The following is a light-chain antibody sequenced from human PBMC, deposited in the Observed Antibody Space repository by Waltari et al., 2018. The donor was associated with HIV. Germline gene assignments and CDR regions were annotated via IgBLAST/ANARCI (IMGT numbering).Light chain of an antibody. CDR1: DNNA. CDR3: CAYVGYGTKFV. J-gene: IGLJ1*01. V-gene: IGLV2-23*02. CDR2: AVE. Sequence: ARAQPPSVSGSPGQSTTISSADLDNNAVSWYQLHPGKAPKVILYAVERRPSGISSRFSGFRAGKNAYLKISGLQAEDEADYFCCAYVGYGTKFVFGTGTRVTVL.